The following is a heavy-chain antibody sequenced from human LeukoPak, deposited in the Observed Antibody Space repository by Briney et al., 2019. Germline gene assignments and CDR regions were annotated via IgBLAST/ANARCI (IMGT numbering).Heavy chain of an antibody. D-gene: IGHD3-16*01. J-gene: IGHJ4*02. CDR1: GYTFTSYL. CDR2: INVGNDNT. Sequence: GASVKVSCKASGYTFTSYLTHWVRQAPGQRLEWMGWINVGNDNTKYSQNFQGRVTITRDTSASTAYMELSSLRSEDTAVYYCARDSIWGSGAYGFDYWGQGALVTVSS. CDR3: ARDSIWGSGAYGFDY. V-gene: IGHV1-3*01.